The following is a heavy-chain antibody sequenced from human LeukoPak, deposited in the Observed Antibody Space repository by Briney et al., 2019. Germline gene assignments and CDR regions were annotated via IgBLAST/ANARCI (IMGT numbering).Heavy chain of an antibody. V-gene: IGHV4-4*07. CDR2: IYTSGNT. CDR3: VRQVAGPFFDI. J-gene: IGHJ4*02. Sequence: ETLSLTCTVSGGSISSYYWSWIRQPAGKGLEWIGRIYTSGNTNYNPSLKSRVTMSLDTPKNQFSLKLSSVTAADTAVYYCVRQVAGPFFDIWGQGTLVTVSS. CDR1: GGSISSYY. D-gene: IGHD6-19*01.